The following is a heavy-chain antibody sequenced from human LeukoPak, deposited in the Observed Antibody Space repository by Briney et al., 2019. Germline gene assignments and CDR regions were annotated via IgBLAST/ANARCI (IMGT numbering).Heavy chain of an antibody. V-gene: IGHV1-24*01. D-gene: IGHD3-10*01. CDR3: ATVGVMVRGVNDYYGMDV. CDR2: FDPEDGET. CDR1: GYTLTELS. J-gene: IGHJ6*02. Sequence: ASVKVSCKVSGYTLTELSMHWVRQAPGKGLEWMGGFDPEDGETIYAQKFQSRVAMTEDTSTDTAYMELSSLRSEDTAVYYCATVGVMVRGVNDYYGMDVWGQGTTVTVSS.